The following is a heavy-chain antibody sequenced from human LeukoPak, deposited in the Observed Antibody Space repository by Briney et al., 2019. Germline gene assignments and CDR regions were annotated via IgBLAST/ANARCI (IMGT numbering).Heavy chain of an antibody. CDR1: NSSISSHS. D-gene: IGHD3-3*01. V-gene: IGHV4-59*07. J-gene: IGHJ4*02. Sequence: PSDTLSLTCTVSNSSISSHSWSWIRQSPGQGLEWIGNIYFTGSNNYTPPLKSRLTISVDTSKNQFSLKLSSVTPADTAVYYFARSREGHFDLWRGYRYYFDFWGQGTLVTVSS. CDR2: IYFTGSN. CDR3: ARSREGHFDLWRGYRYYFDF.